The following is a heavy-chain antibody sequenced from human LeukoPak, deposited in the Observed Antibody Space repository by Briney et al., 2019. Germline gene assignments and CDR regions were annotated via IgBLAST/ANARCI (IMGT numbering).Heavy chain of an antibody. CDR3: ARDVGGSYFGDHLFDP. J-gene: IGHJ5*02. CDR2: ISSSSSTI. D-gene: IGHD1-26*01. CDR1: GFIFSRYS. V-gene: IGHV3-48*01. Sequence: GGSLRLSCAASGFIFSRYSMNWVRQAPGKGLEWVSYISSSSSTIYYADSVKGRFTISRDNAKNSLYLQMNSLRAEDTAMYYCARDVGGSYFGDHLFDPWGQGTLVTVSS.